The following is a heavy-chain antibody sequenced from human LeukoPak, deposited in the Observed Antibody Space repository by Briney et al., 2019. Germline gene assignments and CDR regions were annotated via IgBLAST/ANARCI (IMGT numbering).Heavy chain of an antibody. V-gene: IGHV3-23*01. J-gene: IGHJ6*02. Sequence: PWGSLRLSCEASGFTFSSYAIRWVRPAPGAGLEWVSSIPGSGGATYYADSVRGRFSISRDSSKNTVYLQMNSLRDEDTAVYYCARARPWDSSRSYYFGMDVWGHGTTVTVSS. D-gene: IGHD3-22*01. CDR3: ARARPWDSSRSYYFGMDV. CDR2: IPGSGGAT. CDR1: GFTFSSYA.